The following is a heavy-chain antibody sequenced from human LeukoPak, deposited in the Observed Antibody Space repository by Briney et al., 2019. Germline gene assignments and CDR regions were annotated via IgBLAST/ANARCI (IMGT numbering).Heavy chain of an antibody. V-gene: IGHV1-46*01. D-gene: IGHD4-23*01. CDR1: GYTFTNYY. CDR3: ARHDLGGTSPFDY. J-gene: IGHJ4*02. CDR2: INPSGTST. Sequence: ASVKVSCKTSGYTFTNYYMHWVRQAPGQGLEWMGIINPSGTSTTYAQKFQGRVTMTRDTSTSTDFMELSSLRPGDTAVYYCARHDLGGTSPFDYWGQGTLVTVSS.